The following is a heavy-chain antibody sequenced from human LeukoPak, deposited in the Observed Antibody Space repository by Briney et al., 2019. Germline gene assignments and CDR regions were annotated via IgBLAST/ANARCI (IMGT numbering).Heavy chain of an antibody. D-gene: IGHD3-3*01. CDR3: AREDLAILHY. CDR1: GYIITSYY. CDR2: INPSGGST. J-gene: IGHJ4*02. Sequence: ASVKVSCKASGYIITSYYMHWVRQAPGQGLEWMGIINPSGGSTSYAQKFQGRVTMTRDMSTSTVYMELSSLRSEDTAVYYCAREDLAILHYWGQGTLVTVSS. V-gene: IGHV1-46*01.